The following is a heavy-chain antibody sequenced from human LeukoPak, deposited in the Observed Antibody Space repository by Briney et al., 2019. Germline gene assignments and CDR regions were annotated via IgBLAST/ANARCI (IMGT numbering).Heavy chain of an antibody. CDR2: INHSGST. V-gene: IGHV4-34*01. D-gene: IGHD3-10*01. CDR1: GGSFSGYY. J-gene: IGHJ1*01. CDR3: ARDRNYYGSGSYPRAGYFQH. Sequence: SETLSLTCAVYGGSFSGYYWGWIRPPPGKGLEWIGEINHSGSTNYNPSLKSRVTISVDTSKNQFSLKLSSVTAADTAVYYCARDRNYYGSGSYPRAGYFQHWGQGTLVTVSS.